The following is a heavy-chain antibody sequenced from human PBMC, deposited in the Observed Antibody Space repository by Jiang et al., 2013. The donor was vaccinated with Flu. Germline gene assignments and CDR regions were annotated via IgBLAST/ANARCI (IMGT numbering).Heavy chain of an antibody. D-gene: IGHD5-18*01. Sequence: VKGRFTISRDDSKSIAYLQMNSLKTEDTAVYYCSLSLDTAMVFDYWGQGTLVTVSS. J-gene: IGHJ4*02. V-gene: IGHV3-49*02. CDR3: SLSLDTAMVFDY.